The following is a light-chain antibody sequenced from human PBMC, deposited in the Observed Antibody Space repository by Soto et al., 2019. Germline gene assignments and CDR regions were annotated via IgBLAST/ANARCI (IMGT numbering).Light chain of an antibody. V-gene: IGKV1-6*01. J-gene: IGKJ1*01. CDR3: LQDYSYPRT. Sequence: AIQMTQPASSLSASLGDRVTITCRASQGIRNDVGWYQQKPGKAPELLIYAASSLQTGVPSRFSGSGSGTDVNLTISSLQTEDFATYYCLQDYSYPRTFGQGTKVGIK. CDR2: AAS. CDR1: QGIRND.